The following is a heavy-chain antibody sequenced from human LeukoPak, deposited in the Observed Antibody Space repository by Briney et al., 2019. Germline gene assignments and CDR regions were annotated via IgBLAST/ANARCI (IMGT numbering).Heavy chain of an antibody. D-gene: IGHD3-10*01. CDR2: TKPDGSAE. Sequence: GGSLRLSCAASGFTFRNYWMGWVRQAPGKGLEWVANTKPDGSAEYYADSVKGRFTISRDNSKNTLYLQMNSLRAEDTAVYYCAKDVDPFGSGSYVEGFDYWGQGTLVTVSS. CDR1: GFTFRNYW. CDR3: AKDVDPFGSGSYVEGFDY. J-gene: IGHJ4*02. V-gene: IGHV3-7*01.